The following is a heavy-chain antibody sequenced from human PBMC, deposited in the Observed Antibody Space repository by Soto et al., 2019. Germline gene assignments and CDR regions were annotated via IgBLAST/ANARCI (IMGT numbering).Heavy chain of an antibody. V-gene: IGHV1-46*01. Sequence: GASVKVSCKASGYTFTSYYMHWVRQAPGQGLEWMGIINPSGGSTSYAQKFQGRVTMTRDTSTSTVYMELSSLRSEDTAVYYCATHIAAGYYFDYWGQGTLVTVSS. CDR3: ATHIAAGYYFDY. J-gene: IGHJ4*02. CDR2: INPSGGST. CDR1: GYTFTSYY. D-gene: IGHD6-13*01.